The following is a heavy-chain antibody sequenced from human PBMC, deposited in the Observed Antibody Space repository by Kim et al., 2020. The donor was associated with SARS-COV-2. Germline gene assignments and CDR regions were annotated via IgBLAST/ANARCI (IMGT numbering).Heavy chain of an antibody. V-gene: IGHV3-48*04. CDR3: ARAMGGPINYYYYGMDV. J-gene: IGHJ6*02. Sequence: GGSLRLSCAASGFTFSSYRMNWVRQAPGKGLEWVSYISRSSSTIYYADSVKGRFTISRDNAKNSLYLQMNSLRAEDTAVYYCARAMGGPINYYYYGMDVWGQGTTVTVSS. CDR2: ISRSSSTI. CDR1: GFTFSSYR. D-gene: IGHD3-16*01.